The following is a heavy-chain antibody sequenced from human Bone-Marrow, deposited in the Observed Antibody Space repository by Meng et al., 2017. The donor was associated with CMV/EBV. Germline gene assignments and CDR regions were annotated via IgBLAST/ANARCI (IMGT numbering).Heavy chain of an antibody. Sequence: ASVKVSCKASGYTFTGYYMHWVRQAPGQGLEWMGWINPNSGSTNYAQKFQGRVTMTRDTSISTAYMELSRLRSDDTAVYYCAREYSSSLYYYYYGMDVWGQGTTVTVSS. CDR3: AREYSSSLYYYYYGMDV. J-gene: IGHJ6*02. CDR1: GYTFTGYY. CDR2: INPNSGST. V-gene: IGHV1-2*02. D-gene: IGHD6-6*01.